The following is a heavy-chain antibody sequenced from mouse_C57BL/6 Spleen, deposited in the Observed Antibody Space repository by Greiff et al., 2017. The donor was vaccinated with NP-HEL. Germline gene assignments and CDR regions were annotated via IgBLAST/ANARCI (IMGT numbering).Heavy chain of an antibody. D-gene: IGHD2-1*01. V-gene: IGHV1-7*01. J-gene: IGHJ4*01. CDR3: ERLYGNSIYAMDY. CDR2: INPSSGYT. CDR1: GYTFTSYW. Sequence: VQLQQSGAELAKPGASVKLSCKASGYTFTSYWMHWVKQRPGQGLEWIGYINPSSGYTKYNQKFKDKATLTADKSSSTAYMQLSSLTYEDSAVYYCERLYGNSIYAMDYWGQGTSVTVSS.